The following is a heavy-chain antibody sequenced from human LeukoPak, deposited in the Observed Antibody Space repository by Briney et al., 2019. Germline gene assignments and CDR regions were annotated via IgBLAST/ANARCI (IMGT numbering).Heavy chain of an antibody. Sequence: TGGSLRLSCAASGFTFSDHYMSWIRQAPGKGLEWVSYISSSGGNRYYAESVKGRFTISRDDARKSLFLQMNSVRAEHTAVYFCAAGEIPGDSWGQGTLVTVSS. CDR1: GFTFSDHY. J-gene: IGHJ4*02. CDR3: AAGEIPGDS. V-gene: IGHV3-11*04. CDR2: ISSSGGNR. D-gene: IGHD1-14*01.